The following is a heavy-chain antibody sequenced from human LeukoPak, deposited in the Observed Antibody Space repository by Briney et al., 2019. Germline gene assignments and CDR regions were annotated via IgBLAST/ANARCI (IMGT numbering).Heavy chain of an antibody. Sequence: ASVKVSCKAPGYTFTSYAMHWVRQAPGQRLEWMGWINAGNGNTKYSQKFQGRVTITRDTSASTAYMELSSLRSEDTAVYYCARDRPRYSISPNWFDPWGQGTLVTVSS. D-gene: IGHD6-13*01. J-gene: IGHJ5*02. CDR1: GYTFTSYA. V-gene: IGHV1-3*01. CDR2: INAGNGNT. CDR3: ARDRPRYSISPNWFDP.